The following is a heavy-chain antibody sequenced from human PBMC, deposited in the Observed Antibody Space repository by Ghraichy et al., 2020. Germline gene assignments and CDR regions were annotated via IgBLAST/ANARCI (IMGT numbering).Heavy chain of an antibody. CDR2: INSDGSST. J-gene: IGHJ6*02. CDR1: GFTFSSYW. Sequence: GGSLRLSCAASGFTFSSYWMHWVRQAPGKGLVWVSRINSDGSSTSYADSVKGRFTISRDNAKNTLYLQMNSLRAEDTAVYYCARDSWPDSSGSKTYYYYYGMDVWGQGTTVTVSS. V-gene: IGHV3-74*01. CDR3: ARDSWPDSSGSKTYYYYYGMDV. D-gene: IGHD3-22*01.